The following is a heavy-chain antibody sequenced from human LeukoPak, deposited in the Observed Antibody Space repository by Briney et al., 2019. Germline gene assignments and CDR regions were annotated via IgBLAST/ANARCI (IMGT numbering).Heavy chain of an antibody. CDR3: AGGRGWLGNAFDI. V-gene: IGHV4-34*01. CDR2: INHSGST. CDR1: GGSFSGYY. Sequence: KPSETLSLTCAVYGGSFSGYYWSWIRQPPGKGLEWIGEINHSGSTNYNPSLKSRVTISVDTSKNQFSLKLSSVTAADTAVYYCAGGRGWLGNAFDIWGQGTMVTVSS. J-gene: IGHJ3*02. D-gene: IGHD6-19*01.